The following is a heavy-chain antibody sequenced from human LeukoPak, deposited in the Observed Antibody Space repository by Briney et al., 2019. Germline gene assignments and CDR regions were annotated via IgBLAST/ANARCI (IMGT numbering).Heavy chain of an antibody. J-gene: IGHJ3*02. CDR2: IIPIFGTA. CDR3: ARRIIGYCSGGSCYLGAFDI. CDR1: GGTFSSYA. D-gene: IGHD2-15*01. V-gene: IGHV1-69*06. Sequence: ASVKVSCKASGGTFSSYAISWVRQAPGQGLEWMGGIIPIFGTANYAQKFQGRVTITADKSTSTAYMELSSLRSEDTAVYYRARRIIGYCSGGSCYLGAFDIWGQGTMVTVSS.